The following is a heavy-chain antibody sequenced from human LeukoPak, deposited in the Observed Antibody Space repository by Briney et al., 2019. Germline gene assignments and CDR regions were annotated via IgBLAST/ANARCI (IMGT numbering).Heavy chain of an antibody. J-gene: IGHJ6*02. CDR1: GFTFSSYW. D-gene: IGHD2-8*01. V-gene: IGHV3-66*01. CDR2: IYSGGST. Sequence: GGSLRLSCAASGFTFSSYWMSWVRQAPGKGLEWVSAIYSGGSTYYADSVKGRFTISRDNSKNTLYLQMNSLRAEDAAVYYCASDTNMVLDYYYGMDVWGQGTTVTVSS. CDR3: ASDTNMVLDYYYGMDV.